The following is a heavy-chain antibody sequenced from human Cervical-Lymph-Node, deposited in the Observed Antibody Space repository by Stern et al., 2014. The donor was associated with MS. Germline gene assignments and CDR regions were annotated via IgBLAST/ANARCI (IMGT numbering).Heavy chain of an antibody. J-gene: IGHJ3*02. V-gene: IGHV1-46*01. Sequence: VQLVESGAEVKKPGASVKVSCKASGYTFTSYYMHWVRQAPGQGLEWMGIINPSGGSTSYAQKFQGRVTMTRDTSISTAYMELSRLRSDDTAVYYCARGGKQWLVRNDAFDIWGQGTMVTVSS. CDR2: INPSGGST. D-gene: IGHD6-19*01. CDR1: GYTFTSYY. CDR3: ARGGKQWLVRNDAFDI.